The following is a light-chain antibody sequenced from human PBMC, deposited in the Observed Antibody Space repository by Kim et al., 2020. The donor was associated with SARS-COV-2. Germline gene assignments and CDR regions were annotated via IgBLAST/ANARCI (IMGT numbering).Light chain of an antibody. J-gene: IGKJ2*01. V-gene: IGKV3-20*01. CDR3: QQYGSSPYT. CDR2: GAS. Sequence: EMVLTQNPGTLSLSPGERATLSCRASQTVSSNYLAWYQQRPGQAPRLLITGASSRATGIPDKFSGSGSGTDFTLTISRLEPEDFAVYYCQQYGSSPYTFGQWTKLHI. CDR1: QTVSSNY.